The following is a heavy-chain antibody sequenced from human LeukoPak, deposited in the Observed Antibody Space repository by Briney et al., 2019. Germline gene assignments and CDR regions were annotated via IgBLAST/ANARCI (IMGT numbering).Heavy chain of an antibody. D-gene: IGHD3-22*01. CDR3: AREYYDSSGYYYPFDY. J-gene: IGHJ4*02. Sequence: GGSLRLSCAASGFTFDDYGMSWVRQAPGKGLEWVSGINWNGGSTGYADSVKGRFTISRDNAKNSLYLQINSLRAEDTALYYCAREYYDSSGYYYPFDYWGQGTLVTVSS. CDR1: GFTFDDYG. CDR2: INWNGGST. V-gene: IGHV3-20*04.